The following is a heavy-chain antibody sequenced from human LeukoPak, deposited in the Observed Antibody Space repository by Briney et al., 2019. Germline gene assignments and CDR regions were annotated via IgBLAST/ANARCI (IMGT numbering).Heavy chain of an antibody. D-gene: IGHD2-15*01. V-gene: IGHV1-2*02. Sequence: ASVKVSCKASGYTFTGYYMHWVRQAPGQGLEWMGWFNPNSGGTNYAQKFQGRVTMTRDTSISTAYMELSRLRSDDTAVYYCARESIVVVVAATGIDYWGQGTLVTVSS. CDR1: GYTFTGYY. CDR3: ARESIVVVVAATGIDY. J-gene: IGHJ4*02. CDR2: FNPNSGGT.